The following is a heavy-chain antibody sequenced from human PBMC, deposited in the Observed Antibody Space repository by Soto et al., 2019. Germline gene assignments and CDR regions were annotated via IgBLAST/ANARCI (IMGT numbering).Heavy chain of an antibody. J-gene: IGHJ4*02. V-gene: IGHV3-30-3*01. CDR1: GFTYSTYT. D-gene: IGHD3-22*01. Sequence: GGSLRLSCAASGFTYSTYTMHWVRQAPGKGLEWVAVISYDGNNKFYADSVKGRFTISRDSTKQTLYLQMNSLRPDDTAMYYCARGGPETDDNSGFPITYWGQGTLVTVSS. CDR2: ISYDGNNK. CDR3: ARGGPETDDNSGFPITY.